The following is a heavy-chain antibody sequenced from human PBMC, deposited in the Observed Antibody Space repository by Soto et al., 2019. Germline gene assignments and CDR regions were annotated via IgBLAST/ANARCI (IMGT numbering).Heavy chain of an antibody. CDR3: ATASTNYYYYYGMDA. CDR1: GYSFISYW. V-gene: IGHV5-51*01. Sequence: ESLKISCKGSGYSFISYWIGWVRQMPGKGLEWMGIIYPGDSDSRYSPSFQGQVNISVDKFINTAYLQWSSLKASDTAMYYCATASTNYYYYYGMDAWGQGTTVTVSS. J-gene: IGHJ6*02. CDR2: IYPGDSDS.